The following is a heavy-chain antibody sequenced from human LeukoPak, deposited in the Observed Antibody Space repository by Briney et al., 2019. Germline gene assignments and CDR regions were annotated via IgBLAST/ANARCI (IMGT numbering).Heavy chain of an antibody. Sequence: SETLSLTCAVYGGSFSGYYWSWIRQPPGKGLEWIGEINHSGSTNYNPSLKSRVTISVDTSKNQFSLKLSSVTAADTAVCYCARGAVPAARPNLSYYYYMDVWGKGTTVTVSS. J-gene: IGHJ6*03. V-gene: IGHV4-34*01. CDR3: ARGAVPAARPNLSYYYYMDV. CDR1: GGSFSGYY. CDR2: INHSGST. D-gene: IGHD2-2*02.